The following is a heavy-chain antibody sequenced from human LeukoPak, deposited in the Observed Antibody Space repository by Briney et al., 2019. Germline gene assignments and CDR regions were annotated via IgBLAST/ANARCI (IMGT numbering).Heavy chain of an antibody. Sequence: GGSLRLSCAASGFTFSSYAMSWVRQAPGKGLEWVSYISSSGSTIYYADSVKGRFTISRDNAENSLYLQMNSLRAEDTAVYYCARMNYVSTGWGAPFDYWGQGTLVTVSS. D-gene: IGHD1-7*01. V-gene: IGHV3-48*04. J-gene: IGHJ4*02. CDR1: GFTFSSYA. CDR2: ISSSGSTI. CDR3: ARMNYVSTGWGAPFDY.